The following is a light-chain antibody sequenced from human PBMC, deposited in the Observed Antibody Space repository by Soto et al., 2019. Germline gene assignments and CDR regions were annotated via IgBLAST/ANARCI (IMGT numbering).Light chain of an antibody. Sequence: QSALTQPRSVSGSPGQSVTISCTGTSSDVGRYNYVSWYQQHPGKAPKLMIYDVTKRPSGVPDRFSGSKSGNTASLTISGLQAEDEADYYCCSYTGIYTWVFGGGTQLTVL. CDR2: DVT. V-gene: IGLV2-11*01. CDR3: CSYTGIYTWV. J-gene: IGLJ3*02. CDR1: SSDVGRYNY.